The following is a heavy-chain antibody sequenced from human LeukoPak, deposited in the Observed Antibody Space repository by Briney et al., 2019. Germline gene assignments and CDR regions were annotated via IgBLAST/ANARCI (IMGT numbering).Heavy chain of an antibody. CDR3: ARGSFSADAPLVLDYFHH. V-gene: IGHV1-2*02. CDR1: GYTFTGYY. Sequence: GASVKVFCKASGYTFTGYYIHWVRQAPGQGLEWMGWINPNSGGTNYAQKFQGRVTMTRDTSISTAYMELSRLRADDTAVYYCARGSFSADAPLVLDYFHHWGQGTLVTDS. D-gene: IGHD5-18*01. CDR2: INPNSGGT. J-gene: IGHJ1*01.